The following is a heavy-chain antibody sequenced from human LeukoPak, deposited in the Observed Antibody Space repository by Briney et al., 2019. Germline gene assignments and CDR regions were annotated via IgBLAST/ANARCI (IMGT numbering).Heavy chain of an antibody. J-gene: IGHJ3*02. CDR1: GFTFSSYA. D-gene: IGHD1-1*01. CDR3: AKDLHPQTGTRRVGAFDT. CDR2: ISGSGGST. V-gene: IGHV3-23*01. Sequence: GGSLRLSCAASGFTFSSYAMSWVRQAPGKGLEWVSAISGSGGSTYYADSVKGRFTISRDNSKNTLYPQMNSLRAEDTAVYYCAKDLHPQTGTRRVGAFDTWGQGTMVTVSS.